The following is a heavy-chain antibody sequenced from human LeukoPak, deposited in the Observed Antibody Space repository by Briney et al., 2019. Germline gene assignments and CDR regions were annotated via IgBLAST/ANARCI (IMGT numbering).Heavy chain of an antibody. CDR1: GFTVSDNY. D-gene: IGHD4-17*01. CDR2: LYSGGNT. Sequence: SGGSLRLSCAASGFTVSDNYMNWVRQTPGKGLEWVSVLYSGGNTYYADSVNGRFTISRDNSKNTLYLQMNSLRVEDTAVYYCVRDLSTVTTRGWFDPWGQGTLVTVSS. CDR3: VRDLSTVTTRGWFDP. V-gene: IGHV3-53*01. J-gene: IGHJ5*02.